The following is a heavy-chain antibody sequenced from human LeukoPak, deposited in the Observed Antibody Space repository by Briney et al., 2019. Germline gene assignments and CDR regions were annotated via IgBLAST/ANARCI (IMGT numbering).Heavy chain of an antibody. CDR3: ARGPVIAVTGWGPRELPPAGHDY. V-gene: IGHV4-4*02. Sequence: PSETLSLTCAVSGGSISSSNWWTWVRQPPGKGLEWIGEMYHSGRTNYNPSLKSRVTISVDKSKNQFSLKLSSVTAADTAIYYCARGPVIAVTGWGPRELPPAGHDYWGQGTLVTVSS. CDR2: MYHSGRT. J-gene: IGHJ4*02. CDR1: GGSISSSNW. D-gene: IGHD6-19*01.